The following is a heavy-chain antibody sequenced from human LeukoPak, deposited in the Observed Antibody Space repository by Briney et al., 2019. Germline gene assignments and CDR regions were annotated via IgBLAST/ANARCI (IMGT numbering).Heavy chain of an antibody. J-gene: IGHJ4*02. V-gene: IGHV3-23*01. CDR1: GFTFSTYG. CDR3: AKAYLNYGSGSYDY. CDR2: SSGSGGST. Sequence: GGSLRLSCAASGFTFSTYGMAWVRQAPGKGLEWVSASSGSGGSTYYADSVKGRFTISRDNSKNTLYLQMNSLRAEDTAVYYCAKAYLNYGSGSYDYWGQGTLVTVSS. D-gene: IGHD3-10*01.